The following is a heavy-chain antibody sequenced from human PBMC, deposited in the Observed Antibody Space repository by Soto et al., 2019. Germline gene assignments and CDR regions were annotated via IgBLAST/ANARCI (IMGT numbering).Heavy chain of an antibody. CDR2: IFSNDEK. D-gene: IGHD6-13*01. V-gene: IGHV2-26*04. Sequence: QVTVKESGPVLVKPTETLTLTCTVSGFSLSNAGLGVSWIRQPPGKALEWLAHIFSNDEKSYSTSLKSRLTISKDTSKSQVVLIMNNLDPVDTATYYCASTYSSSWYWFDPWGQGTLVTVSS. CDR1: GFSLSNAGLG. CDR3: ASTYSSSWYWFDP. J-gene: IGHJ5*02.